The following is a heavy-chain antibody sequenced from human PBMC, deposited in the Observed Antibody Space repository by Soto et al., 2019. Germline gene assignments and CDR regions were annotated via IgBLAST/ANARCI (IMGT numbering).Heavy chain of an antibody. Sequence: GGSLRLSCAASGFTFSSYAMHWVRQAPGKGLEWVAVISYDGSNKYYADSVKGRFTISRDNSKNTLYLQMNSLRAEDTAVYYGARGYASGTGYYATIFDYWGQGTLVTVSS. V-gene: IGHV3-30-3*01. CDR1: GFTFSSYA. D-gene: IGHD3-9*01. CDR3: ARGYASGTGYYATIFDY. J-gene: IGHJ4*02. CDR2: ISYDGSNK.